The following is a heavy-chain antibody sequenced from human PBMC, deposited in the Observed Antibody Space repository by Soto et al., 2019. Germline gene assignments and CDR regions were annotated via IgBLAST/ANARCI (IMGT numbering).Heavy chain of an antibody. CDR3: ARDLAGDDYFDY. J-gene: IGHJ4*02. V-gene: IGHV1-2*02. D-gene: IGHD6-19*01. Sequence: GSVKVCCKASGYPFTGFYMHLVRQAPGQGLEWMGWINPNSGGTSYAQKFQGRVTMTRDTSISTVSMELNRLRSDDTAVYYCARDLAGDDYFDYWGQGTMVTGSS. CDR1: GYPFTGFY. CDR2: INPNSGGT.